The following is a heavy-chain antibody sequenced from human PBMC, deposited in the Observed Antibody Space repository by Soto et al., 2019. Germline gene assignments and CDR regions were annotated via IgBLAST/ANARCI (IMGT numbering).Heavy chain of an antibody. Sequence: SVKVSCKASGGTFSSLDINWVRQAPGQGLEWMGGIIPISETTNYAQIFQGRVSIVADKSTSTAYMELSRLRSEDTAVYYCARALLSHSYDSGGYDSYFHAMDVWGQGPTVTLYS. D-gene: IGHD3-22*01. J-gene: IGHJ6*02. CDR1: GGTFSSLD. CDR2: IIPISETT. CDR3: ARALLSHSYDSGGYDSYFHAMDV. V-gene: IGHV1-69*06.